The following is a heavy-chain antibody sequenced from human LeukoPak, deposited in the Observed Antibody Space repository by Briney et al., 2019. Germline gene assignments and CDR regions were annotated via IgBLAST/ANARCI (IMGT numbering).Heavy chain of an antibody. V-gene: IGHV1-8*01. D-gene: IGHD3-10*01. CDR1: GYTFTGYD. CDR3: ARITMVRGVIGY. CDR2: MNPNSGNT. Sequence: ASVKVSCKASGYTFTGYDINWVRQATGQGLEWMGWMNPNSGNTGYAQKFQGRVTMTRNTSISTAHMELSSLGSEDTAVYYCARITMVRGVIGYWGQGTLVTVSS. J-gene: IGHJ4*02.